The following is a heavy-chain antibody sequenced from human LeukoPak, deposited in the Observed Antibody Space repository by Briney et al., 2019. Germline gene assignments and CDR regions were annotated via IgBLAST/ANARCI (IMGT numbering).Heavy chain of an antibody. V-gene: IGHV1-8*03. CDR1: GYTFTSYD. Sequence: GASVKVSCKASGYTFTSYDNNWVRQATGQGLEWMGWMNPNSGNTGYAQKFQGRVTITRNTSISTAYMELSSLRSEDTAVYYCARSVEGYCRGGSCYYYSYYMDVWGKGTTVTVSS. J-gene: IGHJ6*03. CDR3: ARSVEGYCRGGSCYYYSYYMDV. D-gene: IGHD2-15*01. CDR2: MNPNSGNT.